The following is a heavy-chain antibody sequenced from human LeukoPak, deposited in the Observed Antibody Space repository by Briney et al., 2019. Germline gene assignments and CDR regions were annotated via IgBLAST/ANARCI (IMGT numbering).Heavy chain of an antibody. V-gene: IGHV6-1*01. CDR2: TYQRSKWYN. Sequence: SQTLSLTCAISGDSVSINSAAWNWIRRSPSRGLEWLGRTYQRSKWYNDYAVSVKSRITINPDISKNQFSLQLNSVTPEDTAVYYCARSPSPYSSGWYFDYWGQGTLVTVSS. J-gene: IGHJ4*02. CDR1: GDSVSINSAA. CDR3: ARSPSPYSSGWYFDY. D-gene: IGHD6-19*01.